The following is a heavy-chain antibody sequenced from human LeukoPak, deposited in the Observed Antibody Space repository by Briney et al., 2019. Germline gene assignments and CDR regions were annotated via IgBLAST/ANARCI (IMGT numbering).Heavy chain of an antibody. CDR2: ISSYSSYI. Sequence: GGSLRLSCVASGFTFSSYSMDWVRQAPGKGLEWVSSISSYSSYIYYADSVRGRFTISRDNAKNSLYLQMNSLRAADTAVYYCAKRYCTGGSCCPDYWGQGTLVTVSS. CDR3: AKRYCTGGSCCPDY. D-gene: IGHD2-15*01. J-gene: IGHJ4*02. CDR1: GFTFSSYS. V-gene: IGHV3-21*01.